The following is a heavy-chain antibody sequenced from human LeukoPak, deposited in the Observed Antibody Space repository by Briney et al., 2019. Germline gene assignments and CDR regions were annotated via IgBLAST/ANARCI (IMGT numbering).Heavy chain of an antibody. V-gene: IGHV1-2*02. Sequence: ASVKVSCKASGYTFTGYYMHWVRQATGQGLEWMGWINPNSGGTNYAQKFQGRVTLTRDTSISTAYMELSRLRSDDTAVYYCARASGSCTWYRYDPWGQGILVTVSS. D-gene: IGHD1-26*01. CDR3: ARASGSCTWYRYDP. CDR2: INPNSGGT. J-gene: IGHJ5*02. CDR1: GYTFTGYY.